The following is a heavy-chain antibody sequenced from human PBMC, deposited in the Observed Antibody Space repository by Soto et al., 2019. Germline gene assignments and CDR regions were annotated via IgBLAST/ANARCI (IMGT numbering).Heavy chain of an antibody. V-gene: IGHV3-7*01. J-gene: IGHJ4*02. CDR3: TKPVTYDSRGRGTFDY. D-gene: IGHD4-17*01. CDR1: GFTFSSYW. Sequence: EVQLVESGGGLVHPGGSLRLSCVTSGFTFSSYWMTWVRQAPGKGLEWVANIKQDGSDKYYVDSVKGRFTISRDNAKNSLYLQMTSLRAEDTAAYYCTKPVTYDSRGRGTFDYWGQGTLVTVSS. CDR2: IKQDGSDK.